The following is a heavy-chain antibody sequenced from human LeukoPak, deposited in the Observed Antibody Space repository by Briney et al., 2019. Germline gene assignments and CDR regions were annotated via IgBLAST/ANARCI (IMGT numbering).Heavy chain of an antibody. Sequence: GSSLRLSCVASGLSFDVYAMHSVRQSPGKCLECVSGVSWNSGCIGYADSVKGLFTISRDNAKNSLYLQMNSLRAEDMALYYCAKDIMGYSSSWFDYWGQGTLVTVSS. CDR3: AKDIMGYSSSWFDY. D-gene: IGHD6-13*01. CDR1: GLSFDVYA. V-gene: IGHV3-9*03. J-gene: IGHJ4*02. CDR2: VSWNSGCI.